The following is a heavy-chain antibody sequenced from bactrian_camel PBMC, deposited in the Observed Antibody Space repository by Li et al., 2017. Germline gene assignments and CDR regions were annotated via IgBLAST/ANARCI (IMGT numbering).Heavy chain of an antibody. CDR1: GFTFSTYY. D-gene: IGHD3*01. CDR2: DYLGGGST. CDR3: AADRLCNGIFGY. J-gene: IGHJ6*01. Sequence: HVQLVESGGGLVQPGGSLRLSCAASGFTFSTYYMSWVRQPPGKGLEWVSSDYLGGGSTYYADSVKGRFTASKNNAEMTLYLQMNNMKPEDTAKYYCAADRLCNGIFGYWGQGTQVTVS. V-gene: IGHV3-2*01.